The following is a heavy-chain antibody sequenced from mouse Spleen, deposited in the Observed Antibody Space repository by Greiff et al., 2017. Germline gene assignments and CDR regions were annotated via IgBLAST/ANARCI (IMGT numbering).Heavy chain of an antibody. CDR3: ARAARAFDY. J-gene: IGHJ2*01. CDR2: INYDGSST. V-gene: IGHV5-16*01. D-gene: IGHD3-1*01. Sequence: EVKVVESEGGLVQPGSSMKLSCTASGFTFSDYYMAWVRQVPEKGLEWVANINYDGSSTYYLDSLKSRFIISRDNAKNILYLQMSSLKSEDTATYYCARAARAFDYWGQGTTLTVSS. CDR1: GFTFSDYY.